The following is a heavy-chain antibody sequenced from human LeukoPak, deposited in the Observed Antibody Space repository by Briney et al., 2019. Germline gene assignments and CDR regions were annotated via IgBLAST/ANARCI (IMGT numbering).Heavy chain of an antibody. CDR1: GGSISSSNW. CDR3: ARAVSSSWFGY. D-gene: IGHD6-13*01. J-gene: IGHJ4*02. CDR2: IYHSGST. Sequence: PSETLSLTCAVSGGSISSSNWWSWVRQPPGKGLEWIGEIYHSGSTNYNPSLKSRVTISVGKSKNQFSLKLSSVTAADTAVYYCARAVSSSWFGYWGQGTLVTVSS. V-gene: IGHV4-4*02.